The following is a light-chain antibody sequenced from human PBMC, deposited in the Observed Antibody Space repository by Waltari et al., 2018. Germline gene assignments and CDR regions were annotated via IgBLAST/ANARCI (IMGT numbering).Light chain of an antibody. CDR3: QEDYDAPWT. CDR1: QSIGDY. CDR2: RAS. Sequence: DIQLTQSPSSLSASAGDRLTITCRASQSIGDYLNWYQRKPGKAPNLLIYRASSLQSGVPSRFSGSGSGTEFTLTISSLQPDDFATYYCQEDYDAPWTFGQGTKVDI. V-gene: IGKV1-39*01. J-gene: IGKJ1*01.